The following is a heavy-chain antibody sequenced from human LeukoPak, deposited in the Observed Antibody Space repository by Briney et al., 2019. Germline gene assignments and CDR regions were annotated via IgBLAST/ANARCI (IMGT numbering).Heavy chain of an antibody. J-gene: IGHJ6*04. Sequence: ATVTVSFQSSGYTFTNYGISWVRQAPGQGREGMGWISAYNGNTHYSQKLQGRVTMTTDTSTSTAYMELRSLRSDDAAVYSCARAIAAAGTRAYYYGMDVWGKGNTVTVSS. CDR1: GYTFTNYG. D-gene: IGHD6-13*01. V-gene: IGHV1-18*04. CDR2: ISAYNGNT. CDR3: ARAIAAAGTRAYYYGMDV.